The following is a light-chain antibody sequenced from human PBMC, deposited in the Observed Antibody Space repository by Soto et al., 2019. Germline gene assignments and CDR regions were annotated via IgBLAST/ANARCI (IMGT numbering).Light chain of an antibody. CDR2: NAS. V-gene: IGKV1-5*01. CDR3: HQYNRFSTWT. Sequence: DIQRTQSPSTLSASVGDRVTITCRASQSGSFYLAWYQKKPGKAPKVLIWNASSLHRGVPSRFSGSGSGTDFTLTISSLHPDDFAAYYCHQYNRFSTWTFGQGTKVESK. CDR1: QSGSFY. J-gene: IGKJ1*01.